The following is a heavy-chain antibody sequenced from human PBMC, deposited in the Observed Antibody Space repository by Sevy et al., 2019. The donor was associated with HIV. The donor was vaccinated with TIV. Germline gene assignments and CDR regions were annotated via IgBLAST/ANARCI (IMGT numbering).Heavy chain of an antibody. CDR2: INEDGSRL. Sequence: GGSLRLSCVASGFTFSDSWMTWVRQAPGKGLERIAFINEDGSRLGYVDSVRGRFTISRENTKNSLYLQMNNLRAEDMAVYFCARDRAYSALDYWGQGTLVTVSS. J-gene: IGHJ4*02. D-gene: IGHD5-18*01. V-gene: IGHV3-7*01. CDR1: GFTFSDSW. CDR3: ARDRAYSALDY.